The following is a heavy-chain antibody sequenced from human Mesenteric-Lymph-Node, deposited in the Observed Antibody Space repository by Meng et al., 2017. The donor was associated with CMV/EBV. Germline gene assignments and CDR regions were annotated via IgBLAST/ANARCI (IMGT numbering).Heavy chain of an antibody. CDR3: VREILGVAF. CDR2: ISSASTFI. D-gene: IGHD3-3*01. CDR1: GFNLDSYS. J-gene: IGHJ4*02. V-gene: IGHV3-21*01. Sequence: GESLKISCVDSGFNLDSYSMNWVRQAPGKGLEWVSSISSASTFIYYADSVKGRFLISRDNAKNSADLQMNSLRVDDTAMYYCVREILGVAFWGQGTLVTVSS.